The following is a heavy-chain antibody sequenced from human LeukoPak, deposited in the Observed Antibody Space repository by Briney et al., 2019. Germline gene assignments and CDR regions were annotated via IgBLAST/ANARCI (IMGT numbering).Heavy chain of an antibody. Sequence: GGSLRLSCAASGFSFSSYWMSWVSQAPGKGVEWVANINPDGSNMLYVDSVKGRFTISRDNAKNSLYLQMNNLRAEDTAVYFCVSGSLQWLYWGQGTLVTVSS. CDR1: GFSFSSYW. V-gene: IGHV3-7*01. J-gene: IGHJ4*02. CDR2: INPDGSNM. D-gene: IGHD6-19*01. CDR3: VSGSLQWLY.